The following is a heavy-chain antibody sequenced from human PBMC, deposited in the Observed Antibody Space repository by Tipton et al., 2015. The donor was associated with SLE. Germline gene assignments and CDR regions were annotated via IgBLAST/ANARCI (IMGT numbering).Heavy chain of an antibody. J-gene: IGHJ6*02. D-gene: IGHD6-13*01. CDR1: GGSISSYY. CDR2: IYYSGST. Sequence: TLSLTCTVSGGSISSYYWSWIRQPPGKGLEWIGYIYYSGSTNYNPSLKSRVTISVDTSKNQFSLKLSSVTAADTAVYYCARQGQQLVRPYYYGMDVWGQGTTVTVPS. CDR3: ARQGQQLVRPYYYGMDV. V-gene: IGHV4-59*08.